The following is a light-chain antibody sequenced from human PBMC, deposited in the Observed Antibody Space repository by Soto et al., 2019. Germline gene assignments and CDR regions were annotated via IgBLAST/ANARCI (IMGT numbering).Light chain of an antibody. CDR2: AAS. CDR1: QGLVKW. J-gene: IGKJ4*01. V-gene: IGKV1-12*01. Sequence: DIQVTQSPSSVYASVGDRVNITCRASQGLVKWLAWYQQKPGKAPKLLIYAASSFQSGVPSRFRGSGSGTDFTLTISSLQPEDFATYYCQQTSSFPLTFGGGTKVEIK. CDR3: QQTSSFPLT.